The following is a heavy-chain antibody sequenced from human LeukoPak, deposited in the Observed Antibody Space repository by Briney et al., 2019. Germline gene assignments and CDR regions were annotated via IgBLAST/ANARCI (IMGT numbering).Heavy chain of an antibody. D-gene: IGHD4-11*01. CDR1: GFTFSSYG. V-gene: IGHV3-30*18. Sequence: PGGSLRLSCAASGFTFSSYGMHWVRQAPGKGLEWVAVISYDGSNKYYADSVKGRFTISRDNSKNTLYLQMNSLRAEDTAVYYCAKVRPGLTVTTSYYGMDVWGQGTTVTVSS. CDR3: AKVRPGLTVTTSYYGMDV. CDR2: ISYDGSNK. J-gene: IGHJ6*02.